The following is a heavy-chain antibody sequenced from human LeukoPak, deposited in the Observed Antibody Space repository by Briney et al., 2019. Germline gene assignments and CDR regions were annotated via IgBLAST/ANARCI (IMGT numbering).Heavy chain of an antibody. CDR2: IYTSGST. J-gene: IGHJ5*02. CDR3: AREPPYCSGGSCWVLWFDP. Sequence: PSETLSLTCAVSGGSISSGGYSWSWIRQPAGKGLEWIGRIYTSGSTNYNPSLKSRVTMSVDTSKNQFSLKLSSVTAADTAVYYCAREPPYCSGGSCWVLWFDPWGQGTLVTVSS. D-gene: IGHD2-15*01. V-gene: IGHV4-61*02. CDR1: GGSISSGGYS.